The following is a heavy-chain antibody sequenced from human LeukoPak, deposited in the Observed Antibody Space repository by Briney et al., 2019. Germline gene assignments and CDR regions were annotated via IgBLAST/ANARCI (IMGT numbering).Heavy chain of an antibody. CDR3: ARVWNGDYYYYYYMDV. V-gene: IGHV4-39*07. D-gene: IGHD1-1*01. Sequence: PSETLSLTCTVSGGSISSSSYYWGWIRQPPGKGLEWIGSIYYSGSTYYNPSLKSRVTISVDTSKNQFSLKLSSVTAADTAVYYCARVWNGDYYYYYYMDVWGKGTTVTVSS. J-gene: IGHJ6*03. CDR1: GGSISSSSYY. CDR2: IYYSGST.